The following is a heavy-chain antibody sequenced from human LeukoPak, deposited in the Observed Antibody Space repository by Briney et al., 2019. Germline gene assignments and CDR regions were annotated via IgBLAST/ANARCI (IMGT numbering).Heavy chain of an antibody. D-gene: IGHD3-16*01. V-gene: IGHV1-46*01. CDR2: INPSGGST. Sequence: ASVKVSRTASGYTFTSYYMHWVRQAPGQGLEWMGIINPSGGSTSYAQKFQGRVTMTRDTSTSTVYMELGSLRSEDTAVYYCAREGTRKGDIDYWGQGTLVTVSS. CDR3: AREGTRKGDIDY. J-gene: IGHJ4*02. CDR1: GYTFTSYY.